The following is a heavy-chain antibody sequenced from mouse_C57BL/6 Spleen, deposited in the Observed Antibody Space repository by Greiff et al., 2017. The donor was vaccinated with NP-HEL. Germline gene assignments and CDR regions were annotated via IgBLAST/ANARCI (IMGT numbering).Heavy chain of an antibody. D-gene: IGHD1-1*01. CDR2: INPNNGGT. J-gene: IGHJ4*01. V-gene: IGHV1-26*01. Sequence: EVQLQQSGPELVKPGASVKISCKASGYTFTDYYMNWVKQSHGKSLEWIGDINPNNGGTSYNQKFKGKATLTVDKSSSTAYMELRSLTSEDSAVYYCERWDTTWYAMDYWGQGTSVTVSS. CDR1: GYTFTDYY. CDR3: ERWDTTWYAMDY.